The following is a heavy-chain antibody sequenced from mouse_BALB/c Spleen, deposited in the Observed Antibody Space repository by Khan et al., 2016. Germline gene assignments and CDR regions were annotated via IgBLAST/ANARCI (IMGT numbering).Heavy chain of an antibody. CDR1: GFTFSTYG. D-gene: IGHD2-14*01. CDR2: INSNDGST. V-gene: IGHV5-6-3*01. CDR3: ARENSTYDFAY. Sequence: EVELVESGGGLVQPGGSLKLSCAASGFTFSTYGMSWVRQTPDKRLELVATINSNDGSTYYPDSVKGRFTISRDNAKNTLYLQMSSLTSEDTAMDYCARENSTYDFAYGGQGTPLTVSS. J-gene: IGHJ2*01.